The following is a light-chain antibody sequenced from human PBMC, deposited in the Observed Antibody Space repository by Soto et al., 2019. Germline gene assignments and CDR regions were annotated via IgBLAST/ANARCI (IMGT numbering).Light chain of an antibody. Sequence: EIVMTQSPATLSVSPGERATLSCRASQSVNDNLAWYQQKPGQAPRPLVYGASTRATGIPARFSGGGFGTEFTLTISSLQSEDFAVYHCQQYNNRPVFGGGTKVDIK. CDR2: GAS. V-gene: IGKV3D-15*01. CDR3: QQYNNRPV. CDR1: QSVNDN. J-gene: IGKJ4*01.